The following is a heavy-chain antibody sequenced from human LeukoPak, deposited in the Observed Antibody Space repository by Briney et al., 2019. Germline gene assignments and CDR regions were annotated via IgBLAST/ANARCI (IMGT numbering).Heavy chain of an antibody. CDR2: ISAYNDNT. CDR1: GYTFTSYG. Sequence: ASVKVSCKASGYTFTSYGISWVRQAPGQGLEWMGWISAYNDNTNYAQKLQGRVTMTTDTSTSTAYMELRSLRSDDTAVYYCARGGRPYYYDSSGYQKVEYFQHWGQGTLVTVSS. V-gene: IGHV1-18*01. D-gene: IGHD3-22*01. CDR3: ARGGRPYYYDSSGYQKVEYFQH. J-gene: IGHJ1*01.